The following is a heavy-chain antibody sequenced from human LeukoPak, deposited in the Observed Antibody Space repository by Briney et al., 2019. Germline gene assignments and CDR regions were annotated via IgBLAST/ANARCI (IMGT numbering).Heavy chain of an antibody. CDR2: IGGRDSGT. J-gene: IGHJ4*02. CDR3: AKVDCSGGSCYHEVLDY. V-gene: IGHV3-23*01. Sequence: GGSLRLSCAASGFIFSNYAISSVRQAPGKGLEWVSSIGGRDSGTYYADSVRGRFTVSRDDPKNTLYLQMNTLRAEDTAVYYCAKVDCSGGSCYHEVLDYWGQGTLVTVSS. D-gene: IGHD2-15*01. CDR1: GFIFSNYA.